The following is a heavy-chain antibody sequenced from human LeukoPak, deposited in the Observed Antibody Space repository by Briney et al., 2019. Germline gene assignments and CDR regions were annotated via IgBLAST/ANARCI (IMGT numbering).Heavy chain of an antibody. D-gene: IGHD2-2*01. CDR1: GGTFSSYA. CDR2: IIPIFGTA. V-gene: IGHV1-69*05. J-gene: IGHJ3*02. Sequence: SVKVSCKASGGTFSSYAISWVRQAPGQGLEWMGGIIPIFGTANYAQKFQGRVTITTDESTSTAYIELSSLRSEDTAVYYCARGGSDIVVVPASAPYAFDIWGQGTMVTVSS. CDR3: ARGGSDIVVVPASAPYAFDI.